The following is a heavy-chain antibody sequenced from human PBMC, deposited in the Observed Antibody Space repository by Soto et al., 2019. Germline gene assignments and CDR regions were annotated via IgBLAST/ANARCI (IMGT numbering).Heavy chain of an antibody. V-gene: IGHV3-23*01. D-gene: IGHD1-20*01. Sequence: EVQVLESGGSLVQTGGSLRLSCAASGFAFSTYALSWVRQAPGKGLEWVSAITGGGGDTFYADYVRGRFTFTIDNLKDLLYMQMDSLRVEDPAVYHCAKNNGNDWCDCWGQWTLLTGSS. CDR2: ITGGGGDT. J-gene: IGHJ4*02. CDR3: AKNNGNDWCDC. CDR1: GFAFSTYA.